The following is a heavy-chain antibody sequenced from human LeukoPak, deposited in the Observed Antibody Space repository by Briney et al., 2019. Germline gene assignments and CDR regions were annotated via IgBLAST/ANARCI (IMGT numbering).Heavy chain of an antibody. Sequence: GGSLRLSCAASGFTFSTYAMTWVRQAPGKGLEWVASSSPSGESTKDAESVKGRFTISRDNSKNMLYLQMNSLRVEDTAVYYCARVLSHYYYYMDVWGKGTTVTVSS. CDR2: SSPSGEST. J-gene: IGHJ6*03. D-gene: IGHD2-15*01. CDR1: GFTFSTYA. CDR3: ARVLSHYYYYMDV. V-gene: IGHV3-23*01.